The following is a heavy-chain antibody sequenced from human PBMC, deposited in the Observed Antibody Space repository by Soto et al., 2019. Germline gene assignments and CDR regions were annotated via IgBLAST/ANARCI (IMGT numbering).Heavy chain of an antibody. CDR1: GDSVSSPYY. D-gene: IGHD6-19*01. J-gene: IGHJ4*02. Sequence: QVQLQESGPGLVKPSGTLSLTCAVSGDSVSSPYYWCWVRQPPGKGLEWIGEVFHTGTTSYHPSLRSRVTISMDKSNNQFSLDLSSVTAADTAVYYCARSAGWYAVHSWGPGTPVIVSS. V-gene: IGHV4-4*02. CDR2: VFHTGTT. CDR3: ARSAGWYAVHS.